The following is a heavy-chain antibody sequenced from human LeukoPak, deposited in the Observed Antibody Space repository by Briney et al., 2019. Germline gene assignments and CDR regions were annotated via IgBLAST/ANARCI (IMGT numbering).Heavy chain of an antibody. Sequence: SETLSLTCTVSGGSISSYYWSWIRQPPGKGLEWIGYIYYSGSTNYNPSLKSRVTISVDTSKNQFSLKLSSVTAADTAVYYCARDRYCSGASCYYGMDVWGQGTTVTVSS. CDR1: GGSISSYY. CDR2: IYYSGST. CDR3: ARDRYCSGASCYYGMDV. J-gene: IGHJ6*02. V-gene: IGHV4-59*01. D-gene: IGHD2-15*01.